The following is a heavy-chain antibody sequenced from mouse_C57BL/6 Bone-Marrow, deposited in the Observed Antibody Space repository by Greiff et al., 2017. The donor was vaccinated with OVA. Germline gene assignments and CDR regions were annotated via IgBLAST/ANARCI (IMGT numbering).Heavy chain of an antibody. V-gene: IGHV1-26*01. CDR2: INPYNGGT. D-gene: IGHD2-5*01. CDR1: GYTFTDYY. J-gene: IGHJ2*01. Sequence: VQLQQSGPELVKPGASVKISCKASGYTFTDYYMNWVKQSHGKSLEWIGDINPYNGGTSYNQKFKGKATLTVDKSSSTAYMELSSLTSEDSAVYYCAREWGIVTYCDYWGQGTTLTVSS. CDR3: AREWGIVTYCDY.